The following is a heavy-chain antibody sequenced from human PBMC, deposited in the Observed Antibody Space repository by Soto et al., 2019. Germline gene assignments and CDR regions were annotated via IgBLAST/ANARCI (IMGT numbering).Heavy chain of an antibody. CDR1: GGSITNYY. D-gene: IGHD3-10*01. J-gene: IGHJ6*02. Sequence: QVQLQESGPGLVKPSETLSLTCTVSGGSITNYYCSWFRQPPGKGLDWIGYIQYNGYSAYNLSLKRRVTMSMDMSKTQFSPMLESVSATDTAVYYCARPGFGSLHGLVDVWGQGTTVIVSS. CDR2: IQYNGYS. V-gene: IGHV4-59*08. CDR3: ARPGFGSLHGLVDV.